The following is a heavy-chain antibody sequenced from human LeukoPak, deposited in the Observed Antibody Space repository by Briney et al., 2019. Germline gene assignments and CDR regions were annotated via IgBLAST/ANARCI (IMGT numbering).Heavy chain of an antibody. Sequence: GGSLRLSCAASGFTFDDYAMHWVRQAPGKGLEWVSGISWNSGSIGYADSVKGRFTISRDNAKNSLYLQMNSLRAEDTAVYYCAREVVVPVYAFDIWGQGTMVTVSS. CDR3: AREVVVPVYAFDI. CDR1: GFTFDDYA. CDR2: ISWNSGSI. J-gene: IGHJ3*02. D-gene: IGHD2-2*01. V-gene: IGHV3-9*01.